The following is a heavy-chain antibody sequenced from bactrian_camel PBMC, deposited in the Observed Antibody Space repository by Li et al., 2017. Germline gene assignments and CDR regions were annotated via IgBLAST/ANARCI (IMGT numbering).Heavy chain of an antibody. J-gene: IGHJ4*01. CDR2: VYTGIGNT. CDR1: GTTFNIRC. V-gene: IGHV3S54*01. Sequence: HVQLVESGGGSVQAGGSLLLSCTVSGTTFNIRCMAWFRQVPGKEREVVATVYTGIGNTYYAASVKGRFTISRDSANNTVNLMMNSLKPEDTAMYYCAANFGPYCSGPYLARRANFLGQGTQVTVS. D-gene: IGHD2*01.